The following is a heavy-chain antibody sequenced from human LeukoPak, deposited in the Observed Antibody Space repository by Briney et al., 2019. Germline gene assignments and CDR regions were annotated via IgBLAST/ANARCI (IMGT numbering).Heavy chain of an antibody. CDR3: ARSYMIVRDGSVGY. V-gene: IGHV1-8*01. CDR2: MNPNCGNT. Sequence: ASVKVSCKASGYTFTSYDINWVRQATGQGLEWMGWMNPNCGNTGYAQKFQGRVTMTRNTSISTAYMELSGLRSEDTAVYYCARSYMIVRDGSVGYWGQGTLVTVSS. D-gene: IGHD3-22*01. J-gene: IGHJ4*02. CDR1: GYTFTSYD.